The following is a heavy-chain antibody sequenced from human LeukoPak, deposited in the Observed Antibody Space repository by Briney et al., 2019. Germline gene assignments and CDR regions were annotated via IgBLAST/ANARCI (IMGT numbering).Heavy chain of an antibody. J-gene: IGHJ4*02. CDR2: IIPIFGTA. Sequence: ASVKVSCKASGGTFSSYAISWVRQAPGQGLEWMGGIIPIFGTANYAQKFQGRVTITADKSTSTAYMELSSLRSEDTAVYYCARERSCTDGLCYSYFDHWGQGTLVTVSS. CDR1: GGTFSSYA. D-gene: IGHD2-8*01. V-gene: IGHV1-69*06. CDR3: ARERSCTDGLCYSYFDH.